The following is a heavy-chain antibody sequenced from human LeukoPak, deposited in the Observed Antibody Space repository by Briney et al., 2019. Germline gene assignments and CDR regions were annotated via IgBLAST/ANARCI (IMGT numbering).Heavy chain of an antibody. CDR1: GFTFSSYR. CDR2: ISSSSSYI. D-gene: IGHD5-12*01. Sequence: GGSLRLSCAASGFTFSSYRMNWVRQAPGKGLVWVSSISSSSSYIYYADSVKGRFTISRDNAKNSLYLQMNSLRAEDTAVYYCARDPRGYSGYDEVAFDYWGQGTLVTVSS. V-gene: IGHV3-21*01. J-gene: IGHJ4*02. CDR3: ARDPRGYSGYDEVAFDY.